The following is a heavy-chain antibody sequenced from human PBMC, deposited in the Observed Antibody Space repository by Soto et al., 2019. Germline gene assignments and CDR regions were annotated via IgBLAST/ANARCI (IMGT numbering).Heavy chain of an antibody. Sequence: QVQLQQWGAGLLKPSETLSLTCAVYGGSFSGYYWSWIRQPPGKGLEWIGEINHSGSTNYNPSLKMRVTISVDTSKNQSSLKLSSVTAADTAVYYCARRPTGYCSGGSCAPWGQGTLVTVSS. CDR3: ARRPTGYCSGGSCAP. CDR2: INHSGST. J-gene: IGHJ5*02. V-gene: IGHV4-34*01. CDR1: GGSFSGYY. D-gene: IGHD2-15*01.